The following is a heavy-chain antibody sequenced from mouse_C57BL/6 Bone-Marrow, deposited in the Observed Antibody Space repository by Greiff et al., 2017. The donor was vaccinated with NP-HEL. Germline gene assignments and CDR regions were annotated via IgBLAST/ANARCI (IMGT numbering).Heavy chain of an antibody. CDR2: IYPGSGST. V-gene: IGHV1-55*01. D-gene: IGHD2-2*01. CDR1: GYTFTSYW. CDR3: ARWFPGYFDV. Sequence: VQLQQSGAELVKPGASVKMSCKASGYTFTSYWITWVKQRPGQGLEWIGDIYPGSGSTNYNEKFKSKATLTVDTSSSTAYMQLSSLTSEDSAVYYCARWFPGYFDVWGTGTTVTVSS. J-gene: IGHJ1*03.